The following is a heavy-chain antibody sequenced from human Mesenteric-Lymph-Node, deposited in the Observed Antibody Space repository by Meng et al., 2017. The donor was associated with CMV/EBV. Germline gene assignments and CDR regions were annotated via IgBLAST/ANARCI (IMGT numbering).Heavy chain of an antibody. CDR2: ISSSSSYI. CDR3: AGEGYGGNSGIDY. V-gene: IGHV3-21*01. Sequence: ASRFTFSSHSMNWVRQAPGKGLEWVSSISSSSSYIYYADSVKGRFTISRDNAKSSLFLHMNSLRAEDTAVYFCAGEGYGGNSGIDYWGQGTLVTVSS. J-gene: IGHJ4*02. D-gene: IGHD4-23*01. CDR1: RFTFSSHS.